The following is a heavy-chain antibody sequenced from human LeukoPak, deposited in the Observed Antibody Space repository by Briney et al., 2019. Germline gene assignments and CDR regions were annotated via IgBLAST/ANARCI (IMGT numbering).Heavy chain of an antibody. Sequence: SQTLSLTCTVSGGSISSGDYYWSWIRQPPGKGLEWIGYIYYSGSTYYNPSLKSRVTISVYTSKNQFSLKLSSVTAADTAVYYCARGKGGSYPYYFDYWGQGTLVTVSS. CDR2: IYYSGST. CDR1: GGSISSGDYY. V-gene: IGHV4-30-4*08. D-gene: IGHD1-26*01. CDR3: ARGKGGSYPYYFDY. J-gene: IGHJ4*02.